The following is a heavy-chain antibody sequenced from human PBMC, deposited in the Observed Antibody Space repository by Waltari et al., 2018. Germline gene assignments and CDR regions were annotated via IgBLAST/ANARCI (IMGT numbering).Heavy chain of an antibody. J-gene: IGHJ1*01. CDR2: IRTYNGAT. Sequence: QVHLVQSGAEVKKPGASVKVSCKASGYSFSSYSLNWVRQVPGQGLEWMGRIRTYNGATNYAQKFQGRFTMTTDTSTSTAYMELRSLTSDDTAVYYCARDPGVLYFQHWGQGTLVTVSS. D-gene: IGHD2-8*01. CDR1: GYSFSSYS. CDR3: ARDPGVLYFQH. V-gene: IGHV1-18*01.